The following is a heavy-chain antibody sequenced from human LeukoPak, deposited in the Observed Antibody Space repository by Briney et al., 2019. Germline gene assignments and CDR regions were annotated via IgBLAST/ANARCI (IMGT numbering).Heavy chain of an antibody. J-gene: IGHJ3*02. V-gene: IGHV4-39*07. CDR2: IYYSGST. CDR3: TKAASSSVGAFDI. Sequence: SETLSLTCTVSGGSISSSSYYWGWIRQPPGKGLEWIGYIYYSGSTYYNPSLKSRVTISVDTSKNQFSLKLSSVTAADTAVYYCTKAASSSVGAFDIWGQGTMVTVSS. CDR1: GGSISSSSYY. D-gene: IGHD6-6*01.